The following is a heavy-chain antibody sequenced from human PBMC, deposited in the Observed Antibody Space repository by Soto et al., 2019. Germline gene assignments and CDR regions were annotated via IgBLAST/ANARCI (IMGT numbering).Heavy chain of an antibody. V-gene: IGHV3-74*01. CDR1: GFSLRNYW. CDR3: VRIRRGDGYTFGY. D-gene: IGHD5-12*01. J-gene: IGHJ4*02. Sequence: EVQLVESRGVSVQPGGSLRLSCAASGFSLRNYWMHWVRQAPGKGLVWVSRINIDGSTTTYADSVKGRFTISRDNAKNTLYLQMNSLRDEDTAVYYCVRIRRGDGYTFGYWGQGTLVTVSS. CDR2: INIDGSTT.